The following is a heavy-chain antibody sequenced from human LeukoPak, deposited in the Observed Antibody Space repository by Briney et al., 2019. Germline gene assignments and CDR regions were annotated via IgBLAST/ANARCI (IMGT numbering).Heavy chain of an antibody. CDR1: GFTFSSYA. D-gene: IGHD2-2*01. V-gene: IGHV3-23*01. CDR2: IDNSGGST. Sequence: PGGSLRLSCAVSGFTFSSYAMSWVRQAPGKGLEWVSAIDNSGGSTNYADSVKGRLTISRDNSKNTLYLQMNSLRAEDTAVYYCAKPDKDIVVVPAAMGNDAFDIWGQGTMVTVSS. CDR3: AKPDKDIVVVPAAMGNDAFDI. J-gene: IGHJ3*02.